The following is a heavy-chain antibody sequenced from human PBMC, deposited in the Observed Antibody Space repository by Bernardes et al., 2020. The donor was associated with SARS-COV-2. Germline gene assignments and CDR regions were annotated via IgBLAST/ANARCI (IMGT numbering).Heavy chain of an antibody. D-gene: IGHD2-15*01. CDR3: AKVGRAFDTSGFDY. CDR1: GFTFRSYG. Sequence: GGSLRLSCAASGFTFRSYGMSWVRQAPGQGLEWVSGIDSSGSFINYADSVKGRFTISRDNSNDTLYLNMISLGVEDTALYYCAKVGRAFDTSGFDYWGQGALVVVSS. V-gene: IGHV3-23*05. CDR2: IDSSGSFI. J-gene: IGHJ4*02.